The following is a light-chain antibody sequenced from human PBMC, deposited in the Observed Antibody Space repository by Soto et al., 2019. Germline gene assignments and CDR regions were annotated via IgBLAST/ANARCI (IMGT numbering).Light chain of an antibody. V-gene: IGKV3-20*01. CDR3: QQYGTSPPLT. Sequence: EIVLTQSPGVLSLSPGDRATLSCRTSQSVNSNSLAWYQQKPGQAPRLLLYDTSTRATGIPDRFSGSGSETDFTLTINRLEPEDFAVYYCQQYGTSPPLTFGGGTEVEIK. J-gene: IGKJ4*01. CDR1: QSVNSNS. CDR2: DTS.